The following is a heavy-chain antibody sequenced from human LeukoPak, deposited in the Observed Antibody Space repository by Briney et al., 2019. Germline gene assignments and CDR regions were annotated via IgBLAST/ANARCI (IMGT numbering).Heavy chain of an antibody. CDR1: GFTFSSYA. CDR3: ARGGYYDSSGYNDY. CDR2: ISYDGSNK. Sequence: PGGSLRLSCAASGFTFSSYAMHWVRQAPGKGLEWVAVISYDGSNKYYADSVKGRFTISRDNSKNTLYLQMNSLRAEDTAVYYCARGGYYDSSGYNDYWGQGTLVTVSS. J-gene: IGHJ4*02. D-gene: IGHD3-22*01. V-gene: IGHV3-30-3*01.